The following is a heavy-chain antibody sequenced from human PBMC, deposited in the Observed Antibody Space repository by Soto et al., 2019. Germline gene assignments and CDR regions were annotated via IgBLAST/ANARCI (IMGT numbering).Heavy chain of an antibody. D-gene: IGHD5-18*01. Sequence: ASVKVSCKASGGTFSSYTISWVRQAPGQGLEWMGRIIPILGIANYAQKFQGRVTITADKSTSTAYMELSSLRSEDTAVYYCAREHSGYSYGQRKYNWFDPWGQGTLVTVSS. CDR2: IIPILGIA. CDR3: AREHSGYSYGQRKYNWFDP. J-gene: IGHJ5*02. CDR1: GGTFSSYT. V-gene: IGHV1-69*04.